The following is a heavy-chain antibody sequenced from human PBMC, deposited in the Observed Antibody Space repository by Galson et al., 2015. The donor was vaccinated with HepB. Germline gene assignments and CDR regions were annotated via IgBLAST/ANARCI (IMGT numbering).Heavy chain of an antibody. CDR1: GFTFSSYA. CDR3: ARGLWFGELYGGGWFDP. V-gene: IGHV3-30*04. D-gene: IGHD3-10*01. J-gene: IGHJ5*02. CDR2: ISYDGSNK. Sequence: SLRLSCAASGFTFSSYAMHWVRQAPGKGLEWVAVISYDGSNKYYADSVKGRFTISRDNSKNTLYLQMNSLRAEDTAVYYCARGLWFGELYGGGWFDPWGQGTLVTVSS.